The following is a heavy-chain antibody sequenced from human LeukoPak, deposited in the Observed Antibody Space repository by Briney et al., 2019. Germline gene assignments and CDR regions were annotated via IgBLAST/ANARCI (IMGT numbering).Heavy chain of an antibody. V-gene: IGHV3-23*01. Sequence: GGSLRLSCAASGFTFSNYAMSWVRQAPGKGLEWVSAISGSGGSTYYADSVKGRFTISRDNSKNTLYLQMNSLRAEDTAVYYCAKFRTYYYGSGSHFDYWGQGTLVTVSS. J-gene: IGHJ4*02. D-gene: IGHD3-10*01. CDR3: AKFRTYYYGSGSHFDY. CDR2: ISGSGGST. CDR1: GFTFSNYA.